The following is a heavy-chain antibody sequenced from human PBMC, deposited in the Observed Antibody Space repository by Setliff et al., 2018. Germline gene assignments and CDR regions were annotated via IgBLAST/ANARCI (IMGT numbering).Heavy chain of an antibody. V-gene: IGHV4-34*01. D-gene: IGHD6-13*01. J-gene: IGHJ3*02. CDR2: IYYSGST. Sequence: SETLSLTCAVYGGSFSDYYWSWIRQPPGKGLEWIGSIYYSGSTYYNPSLKSRVTISVDTSKNQFSLKLSSVTAADTAVYYCARDVRVASSSWFKSAFDIWGQGTMVTVSS. CDR3: ARDVRVASSSWFKSAFDI. CDR1: GGSFSDYY.